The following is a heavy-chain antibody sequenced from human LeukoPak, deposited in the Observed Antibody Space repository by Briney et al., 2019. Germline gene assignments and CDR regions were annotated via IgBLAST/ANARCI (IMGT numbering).Heavy chain of an antibody. V-gene: IGHV3-20*04. J-gene: IGHJ4*02. CDR1: GFTFDGYG. D-gene: IGHD4-23*01. CDR3: ARDALNYGGPSDF. Sequence: GGSLRLSCAASGFTFDGYGMSWVRQAPGKGLEWVSGINWNGGSTGYADSVKGRFTISRDNSKNTLYLQMNSLRAEDTAVYYCARDALNYGGPSDFWGQGTLVTLSS. CDR2: INWNGGST.